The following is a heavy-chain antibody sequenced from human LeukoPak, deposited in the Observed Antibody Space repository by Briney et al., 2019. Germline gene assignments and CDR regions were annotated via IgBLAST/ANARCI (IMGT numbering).Heavy chain of an antibody. CDR2: INPNSGGT. V-gene: IGHV1-2*02. CDR3: ARGGSGWYSPIDY. CDR1: GYTFTGYY. D-gene: IGHD6-19*01. J-gene: IGHJ4*02. Sequence: GASVKVSCKASGYTFTGYYMHWVRQAPGQGLEWMGWINPNSGGTNYAQKFQGRVTMTRDTSISTAYMELRSDDTAVYYCARGGSGWYSPIDYWGQGTLVTVSS.